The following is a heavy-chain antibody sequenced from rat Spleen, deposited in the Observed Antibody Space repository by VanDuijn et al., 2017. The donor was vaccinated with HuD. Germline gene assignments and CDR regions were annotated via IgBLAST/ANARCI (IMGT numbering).Heavy chain of an antibody. V-gene: IGHV2-32*01. Sequence: QVQLKESGPGLVQPSQTLSLTCTVSGFSLTGYHLHWVRQLPGKGLEWMGVMWSDGDTSYNSALKSRLSISRDTSKSQVFLKMNSLQTEDTAIYFCTSQRFNYGGSLDYWGQGVMVTVSS. CDR1: GFSLTGYH. J-gene: IGHJ2*01. D-gene: IGHD1-11*01. CDR3: TSQRFNYGGSLDY. CDR2: MWSDGDT.